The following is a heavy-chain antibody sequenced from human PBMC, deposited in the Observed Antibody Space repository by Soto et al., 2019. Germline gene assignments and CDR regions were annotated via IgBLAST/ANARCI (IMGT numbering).Heavy chain of an antibody. CDR3: AKDILYYDILTGQVFDY. J-gene: IGHJ4*02. CDR1: GFTFSSYA. CDR2: ISSNGGST. D-gene: IGHD3-9*01. V-gene: IGHV3-64*04. Sequence: GGSLRLSCSASGFTFSSYAMHWVRQAPGKGLEYVSAISSNGGSTYYADSVKGRFTISRDNSKNTLYLQMNSLRAEDTAVYYCAKDILYYDILTGQVFDYWGQGTLVTVSS.